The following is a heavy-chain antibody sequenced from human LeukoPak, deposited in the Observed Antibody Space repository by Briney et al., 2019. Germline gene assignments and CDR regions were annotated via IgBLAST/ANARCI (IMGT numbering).Heavy chain of an antibody. Sequence: ASVKVSRKASGYTFTSYYIHWVRQAPGQGLEWMGIINPSGGSTSYAQKFQGGITMTRDTSTSTVYMELSGLRSEDTAVYYCARGLKRSGPSDHFDYWGQGTLVTVSS. V-gene: IGHV1-46*01. D-gene: IGHD6-6*01. CDR3: ARGLKRSGPSDHFDY. CDR1: GYTFTSYY. J-gene: IGHJ4*02. CDR2: INPSGGST.